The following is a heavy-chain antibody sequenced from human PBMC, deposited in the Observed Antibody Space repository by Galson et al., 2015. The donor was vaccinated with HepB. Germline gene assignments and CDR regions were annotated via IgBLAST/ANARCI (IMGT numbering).Heavy chain of an antibody. V-gene: IGHV1-69*01. CDR2: IIPIFGTA. Sequence: SCKASGGTFSSYAISWVRQAPGQGLEWMGGIIPIFGTANYAQKFQGRVTITADESTSTAYMELSSLRSEDTAVCYCARYGSGSYLEFRKDYYYMDVWGKGTTVTVSS. CDR3: ARYGSGSYLEFRKDYYYMDV. D-gene: IGHD3-10*01. J-gene: IGHJ6*03. CDR1: GGTFSSYA.